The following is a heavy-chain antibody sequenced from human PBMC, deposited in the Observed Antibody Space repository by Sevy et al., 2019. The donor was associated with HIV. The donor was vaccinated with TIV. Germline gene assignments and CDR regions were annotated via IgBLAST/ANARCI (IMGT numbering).Heavy chain of an antibody. CDR1: GFTFSSYA. J-gene: IGHJ4*02. CDR2: ISGSGGST. CDR3: AQEHIAAPGNGVDY. Sequence: GGSLRLSCAASGFTFSSYAMSWVRQAPGKGLEWVSAISGSGGSTYYADSVKGRFTISRDNSKNTLYLQMNSLRAEDTAVYYCAQEHIAAPGNGVDYRGQGTLVTVSS. D-gene: IGHD6-13*01. V-gene: IGHV3-23*01.